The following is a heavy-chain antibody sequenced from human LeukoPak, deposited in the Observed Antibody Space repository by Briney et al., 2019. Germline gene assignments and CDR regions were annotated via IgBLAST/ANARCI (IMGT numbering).Heavy chain of an antibody. Sequence: TGGSLRLSCAASGFTFSSHNMNWVRQAPMKGLEWVSSIGTDGSYIYYADSVQGRFTISRDNAKNSLYLQMNSLTAEDTAVYYCARDRGVYDSSGSPQPFYFDCWGQGALVTVSS. V-gene: IGHV3-21*01. CDR3: ARDRGVYDSSGSPQPFYFDC. J-gene: IGHJ4*02. CDR1: GFTFSSHN. CDR2: IGTDGSYI. D-gene: IGHD3-22*01.